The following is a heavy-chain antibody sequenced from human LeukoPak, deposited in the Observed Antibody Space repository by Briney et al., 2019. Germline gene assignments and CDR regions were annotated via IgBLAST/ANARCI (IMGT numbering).Heavy chain of an antibody. J-gene: IGHJ6*03. CDR2: IKPNSGDT. Sequence: ASVKVSCKASGFTLTGYYMHWVRQDPRQGLQWMGWIKPNSGDTDYEQKFQGRVTMTRDTSISTVYMELSSLRSDDTAVYYCARADSVPAGDYHYWYMDVWGKGTTVTVSS. D-gene: IGHD2-2*01. CDR3: ARADSVPAGDYHYWYMDV. V-gene: IGHV1-2*02. CDR1: GFTLTGYY.